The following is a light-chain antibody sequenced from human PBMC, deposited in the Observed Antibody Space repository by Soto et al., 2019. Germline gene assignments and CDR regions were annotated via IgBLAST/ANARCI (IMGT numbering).Light chain of an antibody. Sequence: EIVLTQSPGTLSLSPGERATLSCRASQSVSSNYLAWYQRKPGQAPRLLIYGASSRAIDIPNRFSGSGSGTDFTLTITSLEPEDFSVYYCLQYGSSPPTFGQGTKVEI. CDR3: LQYGSSPPT. CDR1: QSVSSNY. CDR2: GAS. J-gene: IGKJ1*01. V-gene: IGKV3-20*01.